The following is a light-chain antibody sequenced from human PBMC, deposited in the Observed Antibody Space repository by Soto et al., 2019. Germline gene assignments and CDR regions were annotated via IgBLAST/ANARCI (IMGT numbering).Light chain of an antibody. V-gene: IGLV2-14*01. Sequence: QSALTQPASVSGSPGQSITISCTGTSSDVGDYNYVSWYQQHPGKAPKLMIYEVSNRPSGVSNRFSGSKSGNTASLTISGLQAEDEADYYCSSYTSSSTLYVFGTGTKLPS. J-gene: IGLJ1*01. CDR1: SSDVGDYNY. CDR3: SSYTSSSTLYV. CDR2: EVS.